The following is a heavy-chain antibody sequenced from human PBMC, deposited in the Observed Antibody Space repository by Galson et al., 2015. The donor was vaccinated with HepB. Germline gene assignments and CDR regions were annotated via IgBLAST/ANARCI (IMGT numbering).Heavy chain of an antibody. CDR1: TSYW. Sequence: TSYWISWVRQMPGKGLEWMGRIDPSDSYTNYSPSFQGHVTISADKSISTAYLQWSSLKASDTAMYYCAGSTAYYYYGMDVWGQGTTVTVSS. J-gene: IGHJ6*02. V-gene: IGHV5-10-1*01. CDR3: AGSTAYYYYGMDV. D-gene: IGHD6-6*01. CDR2: IDPSDSYT.